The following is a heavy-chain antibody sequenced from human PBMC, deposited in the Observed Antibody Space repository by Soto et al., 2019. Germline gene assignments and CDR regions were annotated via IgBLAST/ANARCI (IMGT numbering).Heavy chain of an antibody. Sequence: PSETLSLTCAVYGGSFSGYYWSWIRQPPGKGLEWIGEINHSGSTNYNPSLKSRVTISVDTSKNQFSLKLSSVTAADTAVYYCARQELVDTAMDLFDYWGQGTLVTVSS. CDR2: INHSGST. CDR3: ARQELVDTAMDLFDY. V-gene: IGHV4-34*01. D-gene: IGHD5-18*01. CDR1: GGSFSGYY. J-gene: IGHJ4*02.